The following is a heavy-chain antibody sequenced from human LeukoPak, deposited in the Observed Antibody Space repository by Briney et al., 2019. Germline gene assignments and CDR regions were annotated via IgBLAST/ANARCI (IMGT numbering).Heavy chain of an antibody. CDR1: GYTFTIYY. D-gene: IGHD1-26*01. CDR3: AREGGYPGWELL. V-gene: IGHV1-46*01. J-gene: IGHJ4*02. Sequence: GASVTVSFTASGYTFTIYYMHWVRQAPGQGLEWMGIINPSGGSTSYAQKFQGRVTMTRDMSTSTVYMELSSLRSEDTAVYYCAREGGYPGWELLWGQGTLVTVSS. CDR2: INPSGGST.